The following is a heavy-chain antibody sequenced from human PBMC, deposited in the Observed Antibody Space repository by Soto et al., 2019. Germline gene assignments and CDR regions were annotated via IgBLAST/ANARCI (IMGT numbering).Heavy chain of an antibody. CDR3: AKGPLPNTVRGAAAAY. D-gene: IGHD3-10*01. J-gene: IGHJ4*02. CDR1: GFTFSSYD. Sequence: GGSLRLSCAASGFTFSSYDMHWVRQAPGKGLEWVAVISYDGSNKYYADSVKGRFTISRDNSKNTLYLQMNSLRAEDTAVYYCAKGPLPNTVRGAAAAYWGQGTLVTVSS. V-gene: IGHV3-30*18. CDR2: ISYDGSNK.